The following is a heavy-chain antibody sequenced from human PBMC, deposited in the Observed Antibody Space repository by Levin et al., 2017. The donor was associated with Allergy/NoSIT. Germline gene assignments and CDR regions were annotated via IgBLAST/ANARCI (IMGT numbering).Heavy chain of an antibody. J-gene: IGHJ4*02. V-gene: IGHV1-69*06. Sequence: KISCKASGGTFSSYAISWVRQAPGQGLEWMGGIIPIFGTANYAQKFQGRVTITADKSTSTAYMELSSLRSEDTAVYYCASGGAYYYGSGSYFLCFYWGQGTLVTVSS. CDR3: ASGGAYYYGSGSYFLCFY. CDR2: IIPIFGTA. CDR1: GGTFSSYA. D-gene: IGHD3-10*01.